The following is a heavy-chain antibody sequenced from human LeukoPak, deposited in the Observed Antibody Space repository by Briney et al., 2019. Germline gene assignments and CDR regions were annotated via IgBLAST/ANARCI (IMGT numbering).Heavy chain of an antibody. CDR1: GGSISSYY. Sequence: SETLSLTCTVSGGSISSYYWSWIRQPPGKGLEWIGYIYYSGSTNYNPSLKGRVTISVDTSKNQFSLKLSSVTAADTAVYYCARDPGGLDYWGQGTLVTVSS. V-gene: IGHV4-59*12. J-gene: IGHJ4*02. CDR3: ARDPGGLDY. D-gene: IGHD2-15*01. CDR2: IYYSGST.